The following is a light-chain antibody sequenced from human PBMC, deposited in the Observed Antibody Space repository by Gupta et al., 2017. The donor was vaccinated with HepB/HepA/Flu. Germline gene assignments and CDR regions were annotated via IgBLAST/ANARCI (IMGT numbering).Light chain of an antibody. CDR3: LLSYSGLRV. V-gene: IGLV7-46*01. CDR1: TGAVTSGHY. Sequence: QAVVTQAPSLTVSPGGTVTLTCGSSTGAVTSGHYPFWFQQRPGHAPRTLIYDTTKNHSRTPARFSGSLLGGKAALTLSGAQPEDEAQYYCLLSYSGLRVFGGGTRLTVL. CDR2: DTT. J-gene: IGLJ2*01.